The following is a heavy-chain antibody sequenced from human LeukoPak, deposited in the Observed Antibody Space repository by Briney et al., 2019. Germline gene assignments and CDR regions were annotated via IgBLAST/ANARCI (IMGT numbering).Heavy chain of an antibody. Sequence: GGSLRLSCAASGFTFSSYSMNWVRQAPGKGLEWVSAISGSGGSTYYADSVKGRFTISRDNSKNTLYLQMNSLRAEDTAVYYCAKDRLEYYYDSSGYSAGAFDIWGQGTMVTVSS. CDR3: AKDRLEYYYDSSGYSAGAFDI. CDR1: GFTFSSYS. CDR2: ISGSGGST. J-gene: IGHJ3*02. D-gene: IGHD3-22*01. V-gene: IGHV3-23*01.